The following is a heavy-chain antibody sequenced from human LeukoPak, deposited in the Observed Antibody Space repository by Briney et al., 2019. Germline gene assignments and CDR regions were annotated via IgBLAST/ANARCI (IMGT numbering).Heavy chain of an antibody. Sequence: ASVKVSCKASGYTFTSYYMHWVRQAPGQGVQWMGWINTNSGGTNYAQKFQGRVTMTRDATMSTAYLELSRLRSDDTAVYYCTRVVKTGYSAYHGKYDAFDIWGQGTMVTVSS. V-gene: IGHV1-2*02. CDR3: TRVVKTGYSAYHGKYDAFDI. CDR1: GYTFTSYY. J-gene: IGHJ3*02. D-gene: IGHD5-12*01. CDR2: INTNSGGT.